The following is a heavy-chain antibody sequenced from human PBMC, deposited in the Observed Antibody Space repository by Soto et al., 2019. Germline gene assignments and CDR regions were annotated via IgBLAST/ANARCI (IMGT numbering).Heavy chain of an antibody. Sequence: GGSLRLSCAASGFTFSSYAMSWVRQAPGKGLEWVSAISGSGGSTYYADSVKGRFTISRDNSKNTLYLQMNSLRAEDTVVYYCAKDPPEDIVVVPYFDYWGQGTLVTVSS. CDR1: GFTFSSYA. V-gene: IGHV3-23*01. CDR2: ISGSGGST. CDR3: AKDPPEDIVVVPYFDY. D-gene: IGHD2-2*01. J-gene: IGHJ4*02.